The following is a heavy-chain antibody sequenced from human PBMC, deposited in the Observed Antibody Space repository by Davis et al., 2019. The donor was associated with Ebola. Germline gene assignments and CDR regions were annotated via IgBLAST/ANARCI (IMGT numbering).Heavy chain of an antibody. CDR2: ISSSGATT. CDR3: ARNGRGGNDAFDI. Sequence: GESLKISCAASGFTFSSYSMNWVRQAPGKGLEWVSSISSSGATTYYADSVKGRFTISRDNAKNSLYLQMNSLRAEDTAVYYCARNGRGGNDAFDIWGQGTMVTVSS. D-gene: IGHD2-8*01. V-gene: IGHV3-48*04. CDR1: GFTFSSYS. J-gene: IGHJ3*02.